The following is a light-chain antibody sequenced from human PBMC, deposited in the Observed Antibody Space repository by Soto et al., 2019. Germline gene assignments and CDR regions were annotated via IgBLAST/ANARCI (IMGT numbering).Light chain of an antibody. CDR3: QQYDNLPRT. Sequence: DIQMTQSPSSLSASVGDRVTITCRASQSISSYLNWYPQKPGKAPKLLLYDASTLQTGVPSRFSGSGSGTHFTFTISSLQPEDIATYYCQQYDNLPRTFGQGTKVDIK. CDR2: DAS. CDR1: QSISSY. V-gene: IGKV1-33*01. J-gene: IGKJ2*02.